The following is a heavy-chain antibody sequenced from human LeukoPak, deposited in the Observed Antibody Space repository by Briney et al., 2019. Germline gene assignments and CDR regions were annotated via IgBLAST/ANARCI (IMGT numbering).Heavy chain of an antibody. V-gene: IGHV3-43*01. CDR3: AKEGKGGYDSTGYFDS. CDR2: IDWDSSST. D-gene: IGHD3-22*01. J-gene: IGHJ4*02. Sequence: GGSLRLSCAASGYTFDDYTLHWVRQPPGKGLEWVSLIDWDSSSTYYADSVRGRFTTSRDNSKNSLYLQMNSLTTEDTALYYCAKEGKGGYDSTGYFDSWGQGTLVTVP. CDR1: GYTFDDYT.